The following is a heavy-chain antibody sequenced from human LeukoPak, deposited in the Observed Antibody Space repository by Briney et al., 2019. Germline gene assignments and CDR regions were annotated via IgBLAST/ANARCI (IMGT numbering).Heavy chain of an antibody. D-gene: IGHD3-22*01. J-gene: IGHJ3*02. Sequence: SETLSLTCSVSGYSISSGFYWGWIRQPPGKGLEWIGSIFHSGSTYYNPSLKSRVTISVDTSKNQFSLKLSSVTAADTAVYYCARANYYDSSGYSRGAFDIWGQGTMVTVSS. CDR3: ARANYYDSSGYSRGAFDI. V-gene: IGHV4-38-2*02. CDR2: IFHSGST. CDR1: GYSISSGFY.